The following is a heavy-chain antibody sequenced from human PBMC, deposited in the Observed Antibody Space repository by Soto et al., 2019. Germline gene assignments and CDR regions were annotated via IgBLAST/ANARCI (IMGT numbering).Heavy chain of an antibody. CDR2: IDIGGNT. D-gene: IGHD2-2*01. Sequence: EVQVVESGGGLVQPGGSLRLSCAASGFSVTNNYMNWVRQAPGQGLEWVSIIDIGGNTDYADSVKDRFTISRDNSRNTLYLHMDSLRAEDTAVYYCARGRGSTGYLGREHYFDYWGQGTLVTVSP. V-gene: IGHV3-66*01. J-gene: IGHJ4*02. CDR3: ARGRGSTGYLGREHYFDY. CDR1: GFSVTNNY.